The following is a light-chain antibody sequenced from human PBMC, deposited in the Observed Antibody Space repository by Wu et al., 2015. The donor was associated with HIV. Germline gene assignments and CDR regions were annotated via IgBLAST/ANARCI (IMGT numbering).Light chain of an antibody. V-gene: IGKV1-NL1*01. J-gene: IGKJ2*03. Sequence: DIQMTQSPSSLSASVGDKVTITCRASQDIRNSLAWLQQRPGQAPKLLLYAASTLESGVPSRFSGTGYGTDFTLTISGLQPDDFATYYCQQHSSIPYSFGPGD. CDR2: AAS. CDR1: QDIRNS. CDR3: QQHSSIPYS.